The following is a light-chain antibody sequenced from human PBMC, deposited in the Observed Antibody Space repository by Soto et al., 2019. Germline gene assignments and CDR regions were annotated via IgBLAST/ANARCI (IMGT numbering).Light chain of an antibody. Sequence: DVQMTQSPSTLSAYVGDRVTITCRASQSISSWLAWYQQKPGKAPNLLIYKASSLESGVPSRFSGSGSGTEFTLTISSLQPDDFATYYCQQYNFYTLTFGGGTKVEIK. CDR3: QQYNFYTLT. CDR2: KAS. CDR1: QSISSW. V-gene: IGKV1-5*03. J-gene: IGKJ4*01.